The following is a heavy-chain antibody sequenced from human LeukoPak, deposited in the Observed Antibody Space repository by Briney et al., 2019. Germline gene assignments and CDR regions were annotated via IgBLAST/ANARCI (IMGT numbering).Heavy chain of an antibody. Sequence: SETLSLTCTVSGGSIRSSSYYWGWIRQPPGKGLEWIGTMYYSGSTYYSPSLKSRVTISVDTSKNQFSLKLSSVTAADTAVYYCAKDRGGGWFHKGFNWFDPWGQGTLVTVSS. CDR3: AKDRGGGWFHKGFNWFDP. V-gene: IGHV4-39*02. D-gene: IGHD6-19*01. CDR2: MYYSGST. CDR1: GGSIRSSSYY. J-gene: IGHJ5*02.